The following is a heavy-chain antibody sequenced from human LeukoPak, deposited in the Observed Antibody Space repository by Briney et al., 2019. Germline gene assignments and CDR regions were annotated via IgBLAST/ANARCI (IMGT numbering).Heavy chain of an antibody. CDR1: GGSISSSSYY. CDR2: IYYSGST. V-gene: IGHV4-39*01. CDR3: ARHSRGEGTPSDY. D-gene: IGHD3-10*01. Sequence: KPSETPSLPCTVSGGSISSSSYYWGWIRQPPGKGLGWVGSIYYSGSTYYNPSLKSRVTISVDTSKNQFSLKLSSVTAADTAVYYCARHSRGEGTPSDYWGQGTLVTVSS. J-gene: IGHJ4*02.